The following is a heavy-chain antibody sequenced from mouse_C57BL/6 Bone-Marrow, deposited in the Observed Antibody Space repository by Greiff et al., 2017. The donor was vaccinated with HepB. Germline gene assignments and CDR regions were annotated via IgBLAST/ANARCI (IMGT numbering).Heavy chain of an antibody. CDR2: INPNNGGT. J-gene: IGHJ2*01. D-gene: IGHD1-1*01. Sequence: EVQLQQSGPELVKPGASVKISCKASGYTFTDYYMNWVKQSHGKSLEWIGDINPNNGGTSYNQKFKGKATLTVDKSSRTAYMELRSLTSEDSAVYYCARLEWYYGSKDYFDYWGQGTTLTVSS. CDR1: GYTFTDYY. CDR3: ARLEWYYGSKDYFDY. V-gene: IGHV1-26*01.